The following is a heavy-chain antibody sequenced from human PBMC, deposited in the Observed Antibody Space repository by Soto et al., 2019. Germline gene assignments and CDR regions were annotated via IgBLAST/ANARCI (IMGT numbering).Heavy chain of an antibody. V-gene: IGHV3-30*18. CDR1: GFTFSSYG. CDR2: ISYDGSNK. Sequence: QVQLVESGGGVVQPGRSLRLSCAASGFTFSSYGMHWVRQAPGKGLEWVAVISYDGSNKYYADSVKGRFTISRDNSKNTLYLQMNSLRAEDTAVYYCAKDHYDFWSGYPYYYYGMDVWGQGTTVTVSS. D-gene: IGHD3-3*01. CDR3: AKDHYDFWSGYPYYYYGMDV. J-gene: IGHJ6*02.